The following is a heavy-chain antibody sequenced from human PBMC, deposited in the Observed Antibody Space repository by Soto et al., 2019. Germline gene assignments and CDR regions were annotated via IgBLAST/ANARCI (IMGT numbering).Heavy chain of an antibody. CDR3: ARDHLILPAHDFFYGSDV. CDR2: IPQEGVDG. J-gene: IGHJ6*02. CDR1: GFTFSMYS. V-gene: IGHV3-7*03. D-gene: IGHD2-21*02. Sequence: GGSLRLSCEVSGFTFSMYSMSWVRQSPGKGLEWVAKIPQEGVDGHYADSVKGRFTISRDNGKNSLYLQLNNLRAEDTAVYYCARDHLILPAHDFFYGSDVWGRGATVTVPS.